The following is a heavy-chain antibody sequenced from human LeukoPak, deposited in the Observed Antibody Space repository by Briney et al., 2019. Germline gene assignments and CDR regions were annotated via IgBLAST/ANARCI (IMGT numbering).Heavy chain of an antibody. CDR1: GYTLTELS. V-gene: IGHV1-24*01. Sequence: ASVKVSCKVSGYTLTELSMHWVRQAPGKGLEWMGGFDPEDGETIYAQKFQGRVTMTEDTSTDTAYMELSSLRSEDTAVYYCASSYSTFRGAPFDYWGQGTLVTVSS. CDR3: ASSYSTFRGAPFDY. J-gene: IGHJ4*02. CDR2: FDPEDGET. D-gene: IGHD3-10*01.